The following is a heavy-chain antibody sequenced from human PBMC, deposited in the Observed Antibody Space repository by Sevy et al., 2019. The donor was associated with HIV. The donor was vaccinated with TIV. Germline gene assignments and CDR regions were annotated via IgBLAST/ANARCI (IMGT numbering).Heavy chain of an antibody. Sequence: GGSLRLSCEASGFTFSSYGIHWVRQAPGKGLEWVAVISYDGSKEYYGDSVKGRFTITTDNSKNTVSLQMNSMIAEDKAVYYCAKDIIQRGYYYERRGYFGFDYWGQGTLVTVSS. CDR2: ISYDGSKE. D-gene: IGHD3-22*01. V-gene: IGHV3-30*18. J-gene: IGHJ4*02. CDR1: GFTFSSYG. CDR3: AKDIIQRGYYYERRGYFGFDY.